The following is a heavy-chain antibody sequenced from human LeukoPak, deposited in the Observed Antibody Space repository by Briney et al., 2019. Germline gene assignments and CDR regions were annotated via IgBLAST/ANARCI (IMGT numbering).Heavy chain of an antibody. Sequence: GGSLRLSCGAYGFTFNNYWMHWVRQAPGKGLVWVSRINGDGSSTTNADSVKGRFTISRDNAKNTLYLQMNSLRAEDTAVYYCVREVTAVILYGMDVWGRGTTVTVSS. J-gene: IGHJ6*02. CDR3: VREVTAVILYGMDV. V-gene: IGHV3-74*01. CDR1: GFTFNNYW. D-gene: IGHD4-11*01. CDR2: INGDGSST.